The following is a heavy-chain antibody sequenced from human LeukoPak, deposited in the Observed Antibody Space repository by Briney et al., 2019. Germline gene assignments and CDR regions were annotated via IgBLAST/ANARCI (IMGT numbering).Heavy chain of an antibody. V-gene: IGHV4-4*02. CDR2: IYHSGST. D-gene: IGHD3-10*01. CDR1: GGSISSSNW. Sequence: SETLSLTCAVSGGSISSSNWWSWVRQPPGKGLEWIGEIYHSGSTNYNPSLKSRVTISVDKSKNQFSLKLSSVTAADTAVYYCAALTNYYGSGSHTLIDCWGQGTLVTVSS. CDR3: AALTNYYGSGSHTLIDC. J-gene: IGHJ4*02.